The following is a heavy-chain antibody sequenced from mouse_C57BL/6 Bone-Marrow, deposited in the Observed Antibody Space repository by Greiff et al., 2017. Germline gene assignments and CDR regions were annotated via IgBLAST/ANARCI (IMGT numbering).Heavy chain of an antibody. V-gene: IGHV1-39*01. D-gene: IGHD3-2*02. Sequence: VQLQQSGPELVKPGASVKISCKASGYSFTDYNMNWVKQSNGKSLEWIGVINPNSGTTSYNQTFKGKATLTVDQSSSTAYMQLNSLTSEDSAVYYGARGAQATYYARDYWGQGTSVTVSS. CDR3: ARGAQATYYARDY. CDR1: GYSFTDYN. CDR2: INPNSGTT. J-gene: IGHJ4*01.